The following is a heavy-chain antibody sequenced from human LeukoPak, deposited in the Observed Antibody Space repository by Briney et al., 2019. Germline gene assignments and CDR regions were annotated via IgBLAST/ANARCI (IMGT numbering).Heavy chain of an antibody. Sequence: GGSLRLSCAASGLTFSTYWMSWARQAPGKGLEWVANIKSDGSDKNFVDSVRGRFTISRDNAKSSLYLQMNSLRAEDTAVYYCASQTSAKGFDYWGQGTLVTVSS. CDR1: GLTFSTYW. J-gene: IGHJ4*02. CDR3: ASQTSAKGFDY. V-gene: IGHV3-7*03. D-gene: IGHD2-2*01. CDR2: IKSDGSDK.